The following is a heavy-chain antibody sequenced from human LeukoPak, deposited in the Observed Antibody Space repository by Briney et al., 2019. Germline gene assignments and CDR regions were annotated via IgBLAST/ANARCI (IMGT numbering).Heavy chain of an antibody. CDR2: INPSGGST. CDR1: GYTFTSYY. J-gene: IGHJ4*02. D-gene: IGHD6-13*01. CDR3: ARDNERYSSSWPGDY. Sequence: GASVKVSCKASGYTFTSYYMHWVRQAPGQGLEWMGIINPSGGSTSYAQKFQGRVTMTRDTSTSTVYMELSSLRSEDTAVYYCARDNERYSSSWPGDYWGQGTLVTVSS. V-gene: IGHV1-46*01.